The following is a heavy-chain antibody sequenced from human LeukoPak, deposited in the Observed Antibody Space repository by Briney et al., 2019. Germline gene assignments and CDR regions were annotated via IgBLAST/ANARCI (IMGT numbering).Heavy chain of an antibody. D-gene: IGHD6-13*01. CDR1: GFTFDDYA. Sequence: GGSLRLSCAASGFTFDDYAMHWVRQAPGKGLEWVSGISWNSGTIGYADSVKGRFTISRDNAKNSLYLQMNSLRAEDTALYYCAKDLSWYATDYGMDVWGQGTTVTVSS. CDR2: ISWNSGTI. J-gene: IGHJ6*02. V-gene: IGHV3-9*01. CDR3: AKDLSWYATDYGMDV.